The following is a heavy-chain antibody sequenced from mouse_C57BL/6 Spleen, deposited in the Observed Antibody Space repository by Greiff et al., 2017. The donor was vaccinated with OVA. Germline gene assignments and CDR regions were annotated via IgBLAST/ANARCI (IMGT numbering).Heavy chain of an antibody. V-gene: IGHV1-82*01. CDR2: IYPGDGDT. D-gene: IGHD2-10*02. CDR1: GYAFSSSW. J-gene: IGHJ3*01. Sequence: VKLQESGPELVKPGASVKISCKASGYAFSSSWMNWVKQRPGKGLEWIGRIYPGDGDTNSNGKFKGKATLTADKSSSTAYMLLRILTSEDSAVYFCSRWYGSRSYWFAYWGQGTLVTVSA. CDR3: SRWYGSRSYWFAY.